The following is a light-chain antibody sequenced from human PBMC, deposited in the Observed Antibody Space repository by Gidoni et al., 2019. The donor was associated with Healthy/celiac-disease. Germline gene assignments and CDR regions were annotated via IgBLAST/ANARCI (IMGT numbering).Light chain of an antibody. CDR1: QSGSSN. J-gene: IGKJ4*02. CDR2: GAS. V-gene: IGKV3-15*01. Sequence: EIVTTQSPSTLSVAPGERATLSCRASQSGSSNLAWYQQKPGQAPRLLIYGASTRATGIPARFSGSGSGTEFTLTISSLQSEDFAVYYCQQYNNWPRRFGGGTKVEIK. CDR3: QQYNNWPRR.